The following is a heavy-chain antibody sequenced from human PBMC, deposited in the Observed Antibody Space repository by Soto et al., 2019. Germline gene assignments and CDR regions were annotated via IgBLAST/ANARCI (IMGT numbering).Heavy chain of an antibody. Sequence: QVQLVQSGAEVKKPGASVKVSCKASGYTFTSYDINWVRQATGQGPEWMGWMNPNSGNTGYAQKSPGGVTMTRNTSISTAYMELSSMRSEDTAVYYCARTLYGDNVDYWGQGTLVTVSS. D-gene: IGHD4-17*01. V-gene: IGHV1-8*01. CDR2: MNPNSGNT. J-gene: IGHJ4*02. CDR1: GYTFTSYD. CDR3: ARTLYGDNVDY.